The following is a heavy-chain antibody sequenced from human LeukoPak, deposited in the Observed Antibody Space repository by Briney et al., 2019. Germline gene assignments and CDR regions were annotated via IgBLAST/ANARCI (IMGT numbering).Heavy chain of an antibody. CDR3: ATDLKKGDSGCFDY. V-gene: IGHV7-4-1*02. CDR2: INTNTGNP. CDR1: GYTFTSSA. J-gene: IGHJ4*02. D-gene: IGHD6-19*01. Sequence: ASVKVSCKASGYTFTSSALNWVRQAPGQGLEWMGWINTNTGNPTYAQGFTGRFVFSLDTSVSTAYLQISSLKAEDTAVYYCATDLKKGDSGCFDYWGQGTLVTVSP.